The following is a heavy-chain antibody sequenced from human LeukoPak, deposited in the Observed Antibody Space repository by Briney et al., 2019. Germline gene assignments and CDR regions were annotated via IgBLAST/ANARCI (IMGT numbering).Heavy chain of an antibody. CDR2: IIPIFGTA. Sequence: ASVKVSCKASGGTFSSYAISWVRQAPGQGPEWMGGIIPIFGTANYAQKFQGRVTITKNESTSTAYMELSSLRSEDTAVYYCARNILGYCSSTSCYGFDYWGQGTLVTVSS. CDR3: ARNILGYCSSTSCYGFDY. J-gene: IGHJ4*02. D-gene: IGHD2-2*01. V-gene: IGHV1-69*05. CDR1: GGTFSSYA.